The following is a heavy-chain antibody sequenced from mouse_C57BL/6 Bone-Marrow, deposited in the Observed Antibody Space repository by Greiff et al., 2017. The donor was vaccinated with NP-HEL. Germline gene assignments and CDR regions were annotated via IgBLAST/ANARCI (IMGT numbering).Heavy chain of an antibody. Sequence: VQLQQSGAELVRPGTSVKVSCKASGYAFTNYLIEWVKQRPGQGLEWIGVIYPGSGGTKYNEKFKGKATLTADKSSSTAYMPLSSLTSEDSAVYFCARDYYGSSESMDYWGQGTSVTVSS. V-gene: IGHV1-54*01. D-gene: IGHD1-1*01. CDR2: IYPGSGGT. J-gene: IGHJ4*01. CDR3: ARDYYGSSESMDY. CDR1: GYAFTNYL.